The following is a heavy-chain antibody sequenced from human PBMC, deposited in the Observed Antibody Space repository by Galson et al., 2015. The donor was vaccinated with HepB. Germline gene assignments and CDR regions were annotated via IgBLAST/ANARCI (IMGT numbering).Heavy chain of an antibody. CDR2: IKQHGNKA. Sequence: SLRLSCAASGFTFSTYWVTWVRQAPGEGLEWVANIKQHGNKAYYVDSVKGRFTISRDNVKNSLYLHMNSLRAEDTAVYYCARVTPSDEYGDYEGAFDVWGQGTMVTVSS. CDR3: ARVTPSDEYGDYEGAFDV. J-gene: IGHJ3*01. V-gene: IGHV3-7*03. D-gene: IGHD4-17*01. CDR1: GFTFSTYW.